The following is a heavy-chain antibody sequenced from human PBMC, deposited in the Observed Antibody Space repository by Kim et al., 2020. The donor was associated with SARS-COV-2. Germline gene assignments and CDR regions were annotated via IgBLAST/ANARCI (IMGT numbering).Heavy chain of an antibody. J-gene: IGHJ4*02. V-gene: IGHV4-34*01. D-gene: IGHD3-3*01. CDR3: ARLSPLSSGYYYFDY. CDR2: INHSVST. Sequence: SETLSLTCAVYGGSLSDYYWTWIRQPPGKGLEWIGEINHSVSTNFNPSLKSRISISVDTSKNQFSLNLSSVTAADTALYYCARLSPLSSGYYYFDYWGQGTLVTVSS. CDR1: GGSLSDYY.